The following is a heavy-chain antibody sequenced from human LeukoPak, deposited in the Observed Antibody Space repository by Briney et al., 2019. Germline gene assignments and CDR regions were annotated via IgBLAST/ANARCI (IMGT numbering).Heavy chain of an antibody. CDR2: INPNSGGT. D-gene: IGHD2-2*01. J-gene: IGHJ4*02. Sequence: ASVKVSCKASGYTFICYYMHWVRQAPGQGLEWMGWINPNSGGTNYAQKFQGRVTMTRDTSISTAYMELSRLRSDDTAVYYCARVYCSSTSCYYTLFDYWGQGTLVTVSS. V-gene: IGHV1-2*02. CDR1: GYTFICYY. CDR3: ARVYCSSTSCYYTLFDY.